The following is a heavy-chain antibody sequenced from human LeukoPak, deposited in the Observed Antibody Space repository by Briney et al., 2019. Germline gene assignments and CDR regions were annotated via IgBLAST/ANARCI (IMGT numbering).Heavy chain of an antibody. V-gene: IGHV3-23*01. CDR3: AKDLYGDYDFDC. Sequence: GGSLRLSCAAAGFTFNNYAMNWVRQAPGKGLEWVSVITSSGSTYYADSVKGRFTISRDNSKNTLYLQMNSLRAEDTAIYYCAKDLYGDYDFDCWGRGTLVTVSS. J-gene: IGHJ4*02. CDR1: GFTFNNYA. D-gene: IGHD4-17*01. CDR2: ITSSGST.